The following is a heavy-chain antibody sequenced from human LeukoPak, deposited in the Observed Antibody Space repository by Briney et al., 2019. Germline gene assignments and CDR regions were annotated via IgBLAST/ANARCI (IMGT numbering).Heavy chain of an antibody. V-gene: IGHV1-18*01. CDR1: GYTFTSYG. CDR2: ISAYNGNT. D-gene: IGHD2-2*01. Sequence: ASVKVSCKASGYTFTSYGISWVRQAPGQGLEGMGWISAYNGNTNYAQKLQGRVTMTTDTSTSTAYMELRSLRSDDTAVYYCARDETRYCSSTSCQRLDYWGQGTLVTVSS. J-gene: IGHJ4*02. CDR3: ARDETRYCSSTSCQRLDY.